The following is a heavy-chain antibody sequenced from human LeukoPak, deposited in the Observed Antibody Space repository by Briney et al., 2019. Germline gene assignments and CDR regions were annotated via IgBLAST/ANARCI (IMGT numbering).Heavy chain of an antibody. CDR3: ARLPAGSGSYYNLSFDY. CDR2: INPNSGGT. V-gene: IGHV1-2*06. J-gene: IGHJ4*02. CDR1: GGTFSSYA. Sequence: ASVKVSCKASGGTFSSYAISWVRQAPGQGLEWMGRINPNSGGTNYAQKFQGRVTMTRDTSISTAYMELSRLRSDGTAVYYCARLPAGSGSYYNLSFDYWGQGTLVTVSS. D-gene: IGHD3-10*01.